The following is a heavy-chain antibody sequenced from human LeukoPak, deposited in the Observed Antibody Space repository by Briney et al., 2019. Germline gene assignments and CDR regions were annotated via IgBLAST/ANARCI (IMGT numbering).Heavy chain of an antibody. CDR2: IDANNGDT. CDR1: GYTFRGNY. V-gene: IGHV1-2*02. D-gene: IGHD4-11*01. Sequence: ASVKISCKASGYTFRGNYIHWLRQAPGQGLEWMGWIDANNGDTKSAQKFQGRVTMSRVPSISTAYMDLSSLSPDDAAVYYCARDPSSVTLYFFDYWGQGTLVTVSS. J-gene: IGHJ4*02. CDR3: ARDPSSVTLYFFDY.